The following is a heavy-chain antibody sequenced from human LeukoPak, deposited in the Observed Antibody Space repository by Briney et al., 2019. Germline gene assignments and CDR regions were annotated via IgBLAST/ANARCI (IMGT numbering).Heavy chain of an antibody. V-gene: IGHV3-30*04. Sequence: GRSLRLSCAASGFTFRNYAMHWVRQVPGKGLEWVAVISYDESNKYYADSVKGRFTISRDNSKNTLYLQMNSLRAEDTAVYYCARDLFYYGSGAWYWGQGTLVTVSS. CDR1: GFTFRNYA. CDR3: ARDLFYYGSGAWY. D-gene: IGHD3-10*01. CDR2: ISYDESNK. J-gene: IGHJ4*02.